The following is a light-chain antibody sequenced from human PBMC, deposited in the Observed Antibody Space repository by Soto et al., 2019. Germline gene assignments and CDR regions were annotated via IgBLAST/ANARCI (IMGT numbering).Light chain of an antibody. CDR1: QSVSSN. CDR3: QQYDNWPFT. CDR2: GAS. J-gene: IGKJ3*01. Sequence: EVVLTQSPATLSLSPGEGATLSCRASQSVSSNLAWYQQKPGQAPRLLIYGASTRATGIPARFSCSESGTDFALTISSLPPEDFAVYYCQQYDNWPFTFGPGTRVDIK. V-gene: IGKV3D-15*01.